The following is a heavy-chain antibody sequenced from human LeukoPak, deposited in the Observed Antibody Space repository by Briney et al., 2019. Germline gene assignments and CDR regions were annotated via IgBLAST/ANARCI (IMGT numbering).Heavy chain of an antibody. D-gene: IGHD3-22*01. Sequence: PGRSLRLSCAASGFTFDDSAMHWVRQVPGKGLEWVSGISWNSGIIDYADSVKGRFTISRDNAKNSLYLQMNNLRPDDTAFYYCAKAPPYYSDSSGYFQHWGQGTRSPSPQ. J-gene: IGHJ1*01. CDR2: ISWNSGII. V-gene: IGHV3-9*01. CDR1: GFTFDDSA. CDR3: AKAPPYYSDSSGYFQH.